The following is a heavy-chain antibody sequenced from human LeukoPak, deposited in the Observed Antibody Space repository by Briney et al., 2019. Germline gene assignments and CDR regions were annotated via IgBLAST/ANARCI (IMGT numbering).Heavy chain of an antibody. CDR1: GFTFSSYA. CDR3: AKPMVISIAVDGTNPPQDY. J-gene: IGHJ4*02. Sequence: GGSLRLSCAASGFTFSSYAMSWVRQAPGKGLEWVSTISGGGGFTYYADSVKGRFTISRDNSKNTLYLQMNSLRAEDTAVYYCAKPMVISIAVDGTNPPQDYWGQGTLVTVSS. V-gene: IGHV3-23*01. CDR2: ISGGGGFT. D-gene: IGHD6-19*01.